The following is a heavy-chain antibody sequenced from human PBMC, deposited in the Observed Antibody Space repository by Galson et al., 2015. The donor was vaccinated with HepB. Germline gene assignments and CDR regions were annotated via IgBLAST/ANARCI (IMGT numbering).Heavy chain of an antibody. Sequence: SLRLSCAASGFTFSSYSMNWVRQAPGKGLEWVSSISSSSSYIYYADSVKGRFTISRDNAKNSLYLQMNSLRAEDTAVYYCARGWPSGSSYFDYWGPGTLVIVSS. D-gene: IGHD1-26*01. J-gene: IGHJ4*02. CDR3: ARGWPSGSSYFDY. CDR2: ISSSSSYI. CDR1: GFTFSSYS. V-gene: IGHV3-21*01.